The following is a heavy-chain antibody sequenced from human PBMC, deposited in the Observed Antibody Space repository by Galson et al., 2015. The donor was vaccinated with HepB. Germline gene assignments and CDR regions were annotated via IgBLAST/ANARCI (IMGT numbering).Heavy chain of an antibody. CDR1: GFTFSDYY. D-gene: IGHD6-19*01. J-gene: IGHJ4*02. V-gene: IGHV3-23*01. CDR2: MSDSGDNT. CDR3: VKGGWLDY. Sequence: SLRLSCAASGFTFSDYYMSWIRQAPGKGLEWVSLMSDSGDNTYYADSVKGRFTISRDNSKNTLYLQMNSLRAEDTAVYYCVKGGWLDYWGQGTLVTVSS.